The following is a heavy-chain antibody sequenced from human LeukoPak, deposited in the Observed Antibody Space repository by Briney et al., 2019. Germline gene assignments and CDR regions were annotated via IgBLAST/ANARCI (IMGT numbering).Heavy chain of an antibody. D-gene: IGHD7-27*01. CDR3: ARDPAWGAIDY. J-gene: IGHJ4*02. CDR1: GFSIGSSW. Sequence: PGGSLRLSCAVPGFSIGSSWMSWVRQTPGKGLEWVADMNEDGSGTYYVAAVKGRFTVSRDNGQNLLYLQMNSLRVEDTGVYYCARDPAWGAIDYWGQGTLVTVSS. CDR2: MNEDGSGT. V-gene: IGHV3-7*01.